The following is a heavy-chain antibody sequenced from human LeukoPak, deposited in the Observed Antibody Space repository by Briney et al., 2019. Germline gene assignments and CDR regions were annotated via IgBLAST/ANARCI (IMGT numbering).Heavy chain of an antibody. V-gene: IGHV3-74*01. Sequence: PGGSLRLSCAASGLTFSGYWMHWVRQCPGKGLVWVARIKTDGSSTTYADSVKGRFTISRDNAKNTLYLQMNSLRAEDTAVYYCARDPDLSGYSFFDYWGQGSLVTVSS. CDR3: ARDPDLSGYSFFDY. CDR2: IKTDGSST. CDR1: GLTFSGYW. D-gene: IGHD3-22*01. J-gene: IGHJ4*02.